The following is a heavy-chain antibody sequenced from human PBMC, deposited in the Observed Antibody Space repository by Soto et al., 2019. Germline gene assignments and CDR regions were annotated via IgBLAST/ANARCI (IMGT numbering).Heavy chain of an antibody. CDR1: GGTFSSYA. J-gene: IGHJ5*02. V-gene: IGHV1-69*13. CDR2: IIPIFGTA. D-gene: IGHD3-16*02. CDR3: ARKSEGNYDYVWGSYPT. Sequence: ASVKVSCKASGGTFSSYAISWVRQAPGQGLEWMGGIIPIFGTANYAQKFQGRVTITADESTSTAYMELSSLRSEDTAVYYCARKSEGNYDYVWGSYPTWGQGTLVTVSS.